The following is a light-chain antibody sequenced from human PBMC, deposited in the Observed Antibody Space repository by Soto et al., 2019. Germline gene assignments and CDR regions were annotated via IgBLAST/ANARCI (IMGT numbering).Light chain of an antibody. CDR1: SSNIGAGYD. V-gene: IGLV1-40*01. J-gene: IGLJ1*01. CDR3: QSYDSSLSRYV. CDR2: GNS. Sequence: QSVLTQPPSVSGAPGQRVTISCTGSSSNIGAGYDVHWYQQLPGTAPKLLIYGNSNRPSGVPDRFSGSKSGTSASLAITGLQAGDEADYYCQSYDSSLSRYVFGTGTKLTVL.